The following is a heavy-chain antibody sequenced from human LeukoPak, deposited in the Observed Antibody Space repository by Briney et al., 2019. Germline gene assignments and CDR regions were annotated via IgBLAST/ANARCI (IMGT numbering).Heavy chain of an antibody. CDR3: AKSVGSGWYRSPTYFDY. V-gene: IGHV3-9*01. Sequence: PGGSLRLSCAASGFTFDDYAMHWVRQAPGKGLEWVSGISWNSGSIGYADSVKGRFTISRDNAKNSLYLQMNSLRAEDTALYYCAKSVGSGWYRSPTYFDYWGQGTLVTVSS. J-gene: IGHJ4*02. CDR1: GFTFDDYA. D-gene: IGHD6-19*01. CDR2: ISWNSGSI.